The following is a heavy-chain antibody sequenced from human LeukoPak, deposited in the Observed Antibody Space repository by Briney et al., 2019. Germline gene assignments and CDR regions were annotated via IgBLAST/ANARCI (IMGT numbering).Heavy chain of an antibody. J-gene: IGHJ6*03. CDR3: ARQAGGCSSTTCLYYYYYYMDV. D-gene: IGHD2-2*01. CDR1: GGSISSSSYH. Sequence: SETLSLTCTVSGGSISSSSYHWGWIRQPPGKGLEWIGSIYYSGSTYDNPSLESRVTMAVDTSKNQLSLKLRSVTAADTAVYYCARQAGGCSSTTCLYYYYYYMDVWGTGTTVTVSS. CDR2: IYYSGST. V-gene: IGHV4-39*01.